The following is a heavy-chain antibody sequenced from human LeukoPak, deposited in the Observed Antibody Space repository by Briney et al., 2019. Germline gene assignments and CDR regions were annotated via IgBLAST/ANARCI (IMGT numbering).Heavy chain of an antibody. CDR3: ARHRYSSSWSVAFDI. CDR1: GYSFTSYW. J-gene: IGHJ3*02. V-gene: IGHV5-51*01. CDR2: IYPGDSDT. Sequence: GESLKISCKGSGYSFTSYWIGWVRQMPGKGLEWMGIIYPGDSDTRYSPSFQGQVTISADKSISTAYLQWSSLKASDTAMYYCARHRYSSSWSVAFDIWGQGTMVTVSS. D-gene: IGHD6-13*01.